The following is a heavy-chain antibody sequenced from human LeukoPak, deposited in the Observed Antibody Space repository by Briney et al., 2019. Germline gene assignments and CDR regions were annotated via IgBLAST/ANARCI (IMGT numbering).Heavy chain of an antibody. D-gene: IGHD3-22*01. CDR3: ARDRWYYYDSSDYYHDAFDI. V-gene: IGHV3-30*03. CDR2: ISYDGSYK. CDR1: GFTFNNYG. Sequence: GGSLRLSCAASGFTFNNYGMHWVRQAPGKGLEWVALISYDGSYKYYTESVKGRFTISRDNSKNTLYLQMNSLRAEDTALYYCARDRWYYYDSSDYYHDAFDIWGQGTMVTVSS. J-gene: IGHJ3*02.